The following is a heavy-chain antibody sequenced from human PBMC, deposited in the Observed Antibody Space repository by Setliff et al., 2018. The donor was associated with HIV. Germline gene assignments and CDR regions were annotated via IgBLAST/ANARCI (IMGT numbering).Heavy chain of an antibody. D-gene: IGHD3-10*01. V-gene: IGHV3-15*01. CDR2: IKSETDGGTT. Sequence: GGSLRLSCAASGFTFSNTWMNWVRRAPGKGLKWVGRIKSETDGGTTDYAAPVKGRFTISRDDSKNTLYLQMNSLKTEDTAVYYCVGEWFIRGPFDYWGQGTLVTVSS. J-gene: IGHJ4*02. CDR1: GFTFSNTW. CDR3: VGEWFIRGPFDY.